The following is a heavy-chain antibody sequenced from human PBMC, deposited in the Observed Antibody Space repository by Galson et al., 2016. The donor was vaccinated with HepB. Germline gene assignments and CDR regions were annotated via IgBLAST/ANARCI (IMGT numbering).Heavy chain of an antibody. CDR3: ASGLGGVEVTAATWVPIK. V-gene: IGHV1-69*13. D-gene: IGHD2-21*02. CDR1: GGTFSRHG. CDR2: IIPIFGTA. J-gene: IGHJ4*02. Sequence: SVKVSCKASGGTFSRHGISWVRQAPGQGLEWMGGIIPIFGTAHYAQKFQGRVTITADESTRTAYMELSSLRSQDTAVYFCASGLGGVEVTAATWVPIKWGQGTLVTVSS.